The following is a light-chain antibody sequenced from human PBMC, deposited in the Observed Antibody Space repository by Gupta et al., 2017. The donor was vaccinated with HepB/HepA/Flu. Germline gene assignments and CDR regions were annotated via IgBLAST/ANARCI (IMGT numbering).Light chain of an antibody. V-gene: IGLV2-23*02. CDR1: SSDVGSYNL. Sequence: SALTQPASVSGSPGQSITISCTGTSSDVGSYNLVSWYQQHPVKAPKLMIYEVSKRPSGVSNRFSGSKSGNTASLTISGLQAEDDADYYCCSYAGSSTWVFGGGTKLTVL. CDR3: CSYAGSSTWV. J-gene: IGLJ3*02. CDR2: EVS.